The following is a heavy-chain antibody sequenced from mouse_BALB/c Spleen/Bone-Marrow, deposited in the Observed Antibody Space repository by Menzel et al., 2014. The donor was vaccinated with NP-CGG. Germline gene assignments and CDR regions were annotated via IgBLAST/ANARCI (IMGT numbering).Heavy chain of an antibody. V-gene: IGHV1S127*01. CDR3: TRGDYDWYFDV. CDR1: GYTFTSYW. CDR2: IDPSDSYT. J-gene: IGHJ1*01. D-gene: IGHD2-4*01. Sequence: LVESGAELVKPGASVKMSCKASGYTFTSYWMHWVKQRPGQGLEWIGVIDPSDSYTSYSQKFKGKATLTVDTSSSTAYMQLSSLTSEDSAVYYCTRGDYDWYFDVWGAGTTVTVSS.